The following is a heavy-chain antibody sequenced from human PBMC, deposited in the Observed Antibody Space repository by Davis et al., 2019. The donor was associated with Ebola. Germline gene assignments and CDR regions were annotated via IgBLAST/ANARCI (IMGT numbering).Heavy chain of an antibody. CDR1: GFTFGSYA. CDR3: VRDPALVVTGGGWFFGL. J-gene: IGHJ2*01. D-gene: IGHD2-21*02. V-gene: IGHV3-23*01. CDR2: VTSSGGST. Sequence: GGSLRLSCAASGFTFGSYAMTWARQVPGKGLEWVSAVTSSGGSTYYANSVKGRFTISRDNSKNTLFLQLNSLRAEDTAVYYCVRDPALVVTGGGWFFGLWGRGTLVTVSS.